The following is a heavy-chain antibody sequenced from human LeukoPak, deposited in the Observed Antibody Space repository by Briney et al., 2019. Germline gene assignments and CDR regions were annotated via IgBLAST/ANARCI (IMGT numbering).Heavy chain of an antibody. CDR3: ARAVEYNWFDP. J-gene: IGHJ5*02. V-gene: IGHV3-21*01. CDR2: ISSSSSYI. CDR1: GFTFSSYS. Sequence: GSLRLSCAASGFTFSSYSMNWVRQAPGKGLEWVSSISSSSSYIYYADSVKGRFTISRDNAQNSLYLQMNSLRAEDTAVYYCARAVEYNWFDPWGQGALVTVSS.